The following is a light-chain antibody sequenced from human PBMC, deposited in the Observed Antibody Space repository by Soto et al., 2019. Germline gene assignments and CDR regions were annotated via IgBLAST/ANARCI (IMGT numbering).Light chain of an antibody. CDR2: NVS. Sequence: EIVIKQSPATLSVSRGWRSTLSCRASQSVRSFLGWYQQKPGQAPRLLIYNVSTTATGIPARFSGSGSGTHFILTISNLQPEDFANYYCQPFNSLFGQGTRLEIK. CDR3: QPFNSL. V-gene: IGKV3-15*01. CDR1: QSVRSF. J-gene: IGKJ5*01.